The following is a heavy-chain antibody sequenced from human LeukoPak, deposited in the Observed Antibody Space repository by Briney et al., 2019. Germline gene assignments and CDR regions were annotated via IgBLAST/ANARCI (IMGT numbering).Heavy chain of an antibody. CDR2: ISSGGTVI. Sequence: QPGGSLRLSCAASGFTFSSYEMNWVPQDPGKGLEFISHISSGGTVIYYADSVKGRFTISRDNAKNSLDLHMNSLRAEDTAVYYCARGIFDIWGQGTMVTVSS. CDR1: GFTFSSYE. J-gene: IGHJ3*02. V-gene: IGHV3-48*03. CDR3: ARGIFDI.